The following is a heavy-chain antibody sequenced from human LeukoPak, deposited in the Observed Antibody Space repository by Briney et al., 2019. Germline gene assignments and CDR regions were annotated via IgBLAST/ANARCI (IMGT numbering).Heavy chain of an antibody. Sequence: PSETLSLTCTVSGGSISSYYWSWIRQPPGKGLEWIGYIYTSGSTDYNPSLKSRVTISVDTSKNQFSLKLSSVTAADTAVYYCPRHAHFWFDPWGQGTLVTVSS. CDR1: GGSISSYY. V-gene: IGHV4-4*09. D-gene: IGHD2-2*01. CDR3: PRHAHFWFDP. J-gene: IGHJ5*02. CDR2: IYTSGST.